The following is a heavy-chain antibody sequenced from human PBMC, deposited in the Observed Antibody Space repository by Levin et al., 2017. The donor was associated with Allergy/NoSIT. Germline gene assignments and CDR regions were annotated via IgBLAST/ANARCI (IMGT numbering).Heavy chain of an antibody. J-gene: IGHJ4*02. V-gene: IGHV2-26*01. D-gene: IGHD1-20*01. CDR3: ARALTGTSPAPFDY. CDR1: GFSLSNARMG. CDR2: IFSNDEK. Sequence: SGPTLVKPTETLTLTCTVSGFSLSNARMGVSWIRQPPGKALEWLAHIFSNDEKSYSTSLKSRLTISKDTSKSQVVLTMTNMDPVDTATYYCARALTGTSPAPFDYWGQGTLVTVSS.